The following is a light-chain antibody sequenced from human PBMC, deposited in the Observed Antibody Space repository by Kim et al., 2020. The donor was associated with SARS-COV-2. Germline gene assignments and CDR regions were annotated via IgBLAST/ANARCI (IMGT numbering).Light chain of an antibody. CDR3: QAWDSSANYV. J-gene: IGLJ1*01. CDR2: QDS. V-gene: IGLV3-1*01. Sequence: VSPGQTASITCAGDKLGYKYACWYQQKPGQSPVLVIYQDSKRPSGIPERFSGSNSGNTATLTISGTQAMDEADYYCQAWDSSANYVFGAGTKVTVL. CDR1: KLGYKY.